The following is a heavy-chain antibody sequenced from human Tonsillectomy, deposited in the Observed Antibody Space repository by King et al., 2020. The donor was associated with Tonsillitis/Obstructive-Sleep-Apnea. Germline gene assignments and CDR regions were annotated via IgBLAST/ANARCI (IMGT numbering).Heavy chain of an antibody. J-gene: IGHJ4*02. Sequence: DVQLVESGGGLVQPGGSLRLSCAASGFTFSNYWMTWVRPAPGKGLEWVANIKLDGSERYYVDSVKGRFTISRDNAKNSLYLQMNSLRAEDTAVYYCARRRCSSTSCFFDYWGQGTLVTVSS. V-gene: IGHV3-7*04. CDR1: GFTFSNYW. CDR3: ARRRCSSTSCFFDY. CDR2: IKLDGSER. D-gene: IGHD2-2*01.